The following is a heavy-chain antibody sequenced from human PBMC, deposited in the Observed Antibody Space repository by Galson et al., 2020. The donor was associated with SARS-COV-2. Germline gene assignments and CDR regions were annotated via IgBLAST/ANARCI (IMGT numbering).Heavy chain of an antibody. Sequence: GESLKISCAASGFTFSSYSMNWVRQAPGKGLEWVSYISSSSSTIYYADSVKGRFTISRDNAKNSLYLQMNSLRAEDTAVYYCARDAPTVTPHFDDWGQGTLVTVAS. D-gene: IGHD4-17*01. CDR1: GFTFSSYS. V-gene: IGHV3-48*04. CDR2: ISSSSSTI. CDR3: ARDAPTVTPHFDD. J-gene: IGHJ4*02.